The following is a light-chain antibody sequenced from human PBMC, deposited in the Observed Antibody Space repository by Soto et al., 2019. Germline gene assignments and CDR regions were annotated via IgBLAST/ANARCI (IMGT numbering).Light chain of an antibody. CDR1: QSVDSRF. Sequence: EIVMTQSPATLSLSPGERVTLSCRASQSVDSRFLAWYQQKPGQAPRLLVYGASIRATGIPDRFSGSGSGTDFTLSIRRLEPEDFAVYYCQQYDSSRTFGQGTKVEMK. V-gene: IGKV3-20*01. CDR2: GAS. CDR3: QQYDSSRT. J-gene: IGKJ1*01.